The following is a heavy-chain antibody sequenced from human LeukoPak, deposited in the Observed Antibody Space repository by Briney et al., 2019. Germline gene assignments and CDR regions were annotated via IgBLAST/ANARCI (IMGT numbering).Heavy chain of an antibody. CDR2: INPNSGGT. CDR3: ARALSSWYNFDY. D-gene: IGHD6-13*01. CDR1: GYTFTGYY. J-gene: IGHJ4*02. V-gene: IGHV1-2*04. Sequence: ASVKVSCKASGYTFTGYYMHWVRQAPGQGLEWMGWINPNSGGTNYAQKFQGWVTMTRNTSISTAYMELSRLRSDDTAVYYCARALSSWYNFDYWGQGTLVTVSS.